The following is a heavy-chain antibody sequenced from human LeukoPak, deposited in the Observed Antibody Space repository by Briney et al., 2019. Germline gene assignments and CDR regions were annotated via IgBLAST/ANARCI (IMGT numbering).Heavy chain of an antibody. CDR2: IKQDGSEK. CDR1: GFTFSSYW. V-gene: IGHV3-7*01. J-gene: IGHJ4*02. D-gene: IGHD4-17*01. CDR3: ARGPNYGDYPEMYYFDY. Sequence: GGSLRLSCAASGFTFSSYWMSWVRQAPGKGLEWVANIKQDGSEKYYVDSVKGRFTISRDNAKNSLYLQMNSLRAEDTAVYYCARGPNYGDYPEMYYFDYWGQGTLVTVSS.